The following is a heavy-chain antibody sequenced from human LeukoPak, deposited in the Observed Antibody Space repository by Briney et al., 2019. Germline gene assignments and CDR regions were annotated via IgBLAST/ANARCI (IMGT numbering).Heavy chain of an antibody. CDR3: ARRLVGYADYDLSIFDY. V-gene: IGHV5-10-1*01. D-gene: IGHD2-8*02. CDR1: GYSFTSYW. Sequence: GESLKISCKGPGYSFTSYWISWVGQMPGKGLEWMGRIDPSDSYTNYSPSFQGHVTISADKSISTAYLQWSSLKASDTAMYYCARRLVGYADYDLSIFDYWGQGTLVTVSS. CDR2: IDPSDSYT. J-gene: IGHJ4*02.